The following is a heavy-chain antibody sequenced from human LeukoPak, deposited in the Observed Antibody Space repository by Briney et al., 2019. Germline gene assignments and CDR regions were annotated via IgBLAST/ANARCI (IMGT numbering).Heavy chain of an antibody. CDR3: ARALASYIVVVPAAYFDY. V-gene: IGHV4-31*03. J-gene: IGHJ4*02. D-gene: IGHD2-2*01. CDR2: IYYSGST. CDR1: GGFISSGGYY. Sequence: SETLSLTCTVSGGFISSGGYYWSWVRQHPGKGLEWIGYIYYSGSTYYNPSLKSRVTISVDTSKNQFSLKLSSVTAADTAVYYCARALASYIVVVPAAYFDYWGQGTLVTVSS.